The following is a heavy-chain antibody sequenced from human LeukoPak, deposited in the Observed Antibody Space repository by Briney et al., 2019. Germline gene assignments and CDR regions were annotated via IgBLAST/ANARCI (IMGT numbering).Heavy chain of an antibody. CDR1: GGSISSGDYY. V-gene: IGHV4-30-4*08. J-gene: IGHJ4*02. Sequence: SQTLSLTCTVSGGSISSGDYYWSWIRQPPGKGLEWIGYIYYSGSTYYNPSLKSRVTISVDTSKNQFSLKLSSVTAADTAVYYCARTGYSSGWSLDYWGQGTLVTVS. CDR3: ARTGYSSGWSLDY. CDR2: IYYSGST. D-gene: IGHD6-19*01.